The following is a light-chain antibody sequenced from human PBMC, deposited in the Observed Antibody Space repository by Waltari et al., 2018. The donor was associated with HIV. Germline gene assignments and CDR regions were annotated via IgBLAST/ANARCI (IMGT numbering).Light chain of an antibody. CDR2: QHN. CDR1: KLADKY. V-gene: IGLV3-1*01. J-gene: IGLJ1*01. CDR3: QTWDTSTASYV. Sequence: SYEVSQPPSVSVSPGQTASISCSGDKLADKYVSWYHQKQGQSPVLVIFQHNKRPSGIPERFSGAKSGNTATLTIRGTQTMDDADYFCQTWDTSTASYVFGTGTTVTVL.